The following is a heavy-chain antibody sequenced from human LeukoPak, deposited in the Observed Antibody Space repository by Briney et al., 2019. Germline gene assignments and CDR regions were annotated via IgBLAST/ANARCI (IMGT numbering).Heavy chain of an antibody. CDR2: ISYDGSNK. D-gene: IGHD6-13*01. CDR1: GFTFSSYA. CDR3: ARAPRAAAATGYFGY. J-gene: IGHJ4*02. Sequence: PGGSLRLSCAASGFTFSSYAMDWVRQAPGKGLEWVAVISYDGSNKYYADSVKGRFTISRDNPKNTLSLQLHPLSAADPPLYYSARAPRAAAATGYFGYWGQGALVTVAS. V-gene: IGHV3-30-3*01.